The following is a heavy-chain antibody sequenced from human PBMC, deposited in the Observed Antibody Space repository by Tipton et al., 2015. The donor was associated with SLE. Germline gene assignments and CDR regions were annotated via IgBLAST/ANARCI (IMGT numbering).Heavy chain of an antibody. Sequence: GLVKPSETLSLTCTVSGASISRYYWSWIRQHPGKGLEWNGHIYHSGSTFYSPSLRSRVTISVDTSKNQFSLRLISVTAADTAVYYCAREKRGHGYFDSWGQGSLVTVSS. CDR1: GASISRYY. D-gene: IGHD4-17*01. J-gene: IGHJ4*02. CDR2: IYHSGST. V-gene: IGHV4-59*06. CDR3: AREKRGHGYFDS.